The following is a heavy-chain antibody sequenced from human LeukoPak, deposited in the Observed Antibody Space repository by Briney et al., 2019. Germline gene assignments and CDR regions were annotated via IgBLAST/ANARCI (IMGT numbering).Heavy chain of an antibody. J-gene: IGHJ6*02. D-gene: IGHD3-10*01. CDR2: ISHSGGDT. Sequence: GGSLRLSCAASGFTFSSYAMSWVRQAPGKGLEWVSAISHSGGDTYYADSVKGRFTISRDNSKNTLYLQMNSLRAEDTAVYYCAREDQEYYYGSGSMDVWGQGTTVTVSS. V-gene: IGHV3-23*01. CDR3: AREDQEYYYGSGSMDV. CDR1: GFTFSSYA.